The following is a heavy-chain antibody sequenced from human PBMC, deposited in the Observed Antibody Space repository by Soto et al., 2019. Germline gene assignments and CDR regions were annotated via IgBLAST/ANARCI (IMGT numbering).Heavy chain of an antibody. V-gene: IGHV1-3*01. J-gene: IGHJ4*02. CDR2: INAGNGNT. Sequence: QVQLVQSGAEVKKPGASVKVSCKASGYTFTSYAMHWVRQAPGQRLEWMGWINAGNGNTKYSQKSQGRVTITRDTSASTADMELSSLRAEDTAVYYCARGAGGPDGPRDYWGQGTLVTVSS. CDR1: GYTFTSYA. CDR3: ARGAGGPDGPRDY. D-gene: IGHD2-15*01.